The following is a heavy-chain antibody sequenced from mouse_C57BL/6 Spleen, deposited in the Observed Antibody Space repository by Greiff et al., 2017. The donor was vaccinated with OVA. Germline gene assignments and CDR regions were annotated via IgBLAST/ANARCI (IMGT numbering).Heavy chain of an antibody. CDR1: GYTFTSYW. V-gene: IGHV1-69*01. J-gene: IGHJ1*03. CDR3: ARFYYGSSYWYFDV. Sequence: QVQLQQPGAELVMPGASVKLSCTASGYTFTSYWMHWVKQRPGQGLEWIGEIDPSDSYTNYNQKFKGKSTLTVDKSSSTAYMQLSSLTSEDSAVYYWARFYYGSSYWYFDVWGTGTTVTVSS. CDR2: IDPSDSYT. D-gene: IGHD1-1*01.